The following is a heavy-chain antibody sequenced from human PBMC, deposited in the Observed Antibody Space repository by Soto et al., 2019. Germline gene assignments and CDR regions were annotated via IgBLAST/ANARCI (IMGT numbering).Heavy chain of an antibody. J-gene: IGHJ4*02. CDR1: GFTFTRYN. CDR3: ARESEDLTSNFDY. V-gene: IGHV3-21*06. CDR2: ISSTTNYI. Sequence: PRLSCAASGFTFTRYNMNWVRQAPGKGLEWVSSISSTTNYIYYGDSMKGRFTISRDNAKNSLYLEMNSLRAEDTAVYYCARESEDLTSNFDYWGQGTLVTVSS.